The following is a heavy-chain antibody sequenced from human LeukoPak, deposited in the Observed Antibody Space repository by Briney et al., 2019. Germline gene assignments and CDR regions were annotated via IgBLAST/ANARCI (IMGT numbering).Heavy chain of an antibody. CDR3: AKRVLRFLEWSPFDY. V-gene: IGHV3-23*01. CDR2: ISGSGGST. CDR1: GFTFSSYA. Sequence: GGSLRLSCAASGFTFSSYAMSRVRQAPGKGLEWVSAISGSGGSTYYADSVKGRFTISRDNSKNTLYLQMNSLRAEVTAVYYCAKRVLRFLEWSPFDYWGQGTLVTVSS. D-gene: IGHD3-3*01. J-gene: IGHJ4*02.